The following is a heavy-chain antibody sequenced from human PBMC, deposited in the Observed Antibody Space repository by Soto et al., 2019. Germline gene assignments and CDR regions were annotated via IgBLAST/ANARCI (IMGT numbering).Heavy chain of an antibody. J-gene: IGHJ5*02. CDR1: GDSISSVDHY. CDR2: IYHSGST. D-gene: IGHD1-26*01. Sequence: TLSLTSTVSGDSISSVDHYWSWIRQPPGKGLEWMGYIYHSGSTHYNPSLNSRLTISIDTSTNRFSLNLTSVTAADTAVYFCARLRWETENNWFDPWGQGALVTVSS. CDR3: ARLRWETENNWFDP. V-gene: IGHV4-30-4*01.